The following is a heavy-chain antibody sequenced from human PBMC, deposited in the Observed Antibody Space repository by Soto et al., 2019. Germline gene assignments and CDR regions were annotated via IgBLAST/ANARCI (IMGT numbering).Heavy chain of an antibody. Sequence: QVQLQQWGAGLLKPSETLSLTCAVYGGSFSGYYWSWIRQPPGKGLEWIGEINHSGSTNYNPSLKSRVTIAVDTSKNQCSLKLSSVTAADTAVYYCALLPYGDYVGVDYWGQGTLVTVSS. CDR2: INHSGST. V-gene: IGHV4-34*01. CDR3: ALLPYGDYVGVDY. J-gene: IGHJ4*02. D-gene: IGHD4-17*01. CDR1: GGSFSGYY.